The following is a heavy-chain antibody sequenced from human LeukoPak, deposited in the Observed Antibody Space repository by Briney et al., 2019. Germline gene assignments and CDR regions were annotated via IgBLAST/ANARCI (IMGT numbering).Heavy chain of an antibody. Sequence: SSETLSLTCTVSGGSISSGGYYWTWIRQHPGKGLEWIGNTYYSGSTYYNPSLKSRVTISVDTSKNQFSLKLSSVTAADTAVYYCARSKGGYCSSTSCARFDYWGQGTLVTVSS. V-gene: IGHV4-31*03. CDR3: ARSKGGYCSSTSCARFDY. D-gene: IGHD2-2*01. CDR2: TYYSGST. CDR1: GGSISSGGYY. J-gene: IGHJ4*02.